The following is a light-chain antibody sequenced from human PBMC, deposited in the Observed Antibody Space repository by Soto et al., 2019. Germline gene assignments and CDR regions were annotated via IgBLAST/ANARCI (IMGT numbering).Light chain of an antibody. CDR1: QSISSW. CDR3: QQYNSYSRT. J-gene: IGKJ1*01. V-gene: IGKV1-5*03. CDR2: KAS. Sequence: DIQMTQSPSTLSASVGDRVTITCRASQSISSWLACYQQKPGKDPKLLIYKASILESGVPSRFSASGSWTAFTLTISSLQPDDFATYYYQQYNSYSRTFGQGTKVESK.